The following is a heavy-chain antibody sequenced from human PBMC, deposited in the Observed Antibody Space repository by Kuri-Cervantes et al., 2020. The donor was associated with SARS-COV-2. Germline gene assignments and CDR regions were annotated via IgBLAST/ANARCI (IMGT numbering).Heavy chain of an antibody. CDR3: ARGPWLQLFQLPGHNWFDP. J-gene: IGHJ5*02. CDR1: GYTFTRYD. CDR2: MNPNSGNT. V-gene: IGHV1-8*02. Sequence: ASVTVSCKASGYTFTRYDINWVRQATGQGLEWMGWMNPNSGNTGYAQKFQGRVTMTRNTSVSTAYMELSSLRSEDTAVYYCARGPWLQLFQLPGHNWFDPWGQGTLVTVSS. D-gene: IGHD5-18*01.